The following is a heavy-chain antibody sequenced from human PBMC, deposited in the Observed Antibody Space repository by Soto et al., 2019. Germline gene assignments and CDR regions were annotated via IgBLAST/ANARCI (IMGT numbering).Heavy chain of an antibody. CDR1: GYSFTSYW. D-gene: IGHD3-3*01. J-gene: IGHJ5*02. V-gene: IGHV5-10-1*01. CDR2: IDPSDSYT. Sequence: GESLKISCKGSGYSFTSYWISWVRQMPGKGLEWMGRIDPSDSYTNYSPSFQGHVTISADKSISSAYLQWSSLKASDTAMYYCARHAYDFWSRPLNWFDPWGQGNLVTVSS. CDR3: ARHAYDFWSRPLNWFDP.